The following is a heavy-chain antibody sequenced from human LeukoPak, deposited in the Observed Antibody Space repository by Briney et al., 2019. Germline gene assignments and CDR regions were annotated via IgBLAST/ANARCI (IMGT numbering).Heavy chain of an antibody. Sequence: PGGSLRLSCTASGFTFSNYNMNWVRQAPGKGLEWVSPSSGSGSYIYYADSAKGRFTISRDNAKNSLYLQMNSLRAEDTAVYYCARRGYSYEIDYWGQGTLVTVSS. CDR3: ARRGYSYEIDY. CDR2: SSGSGSYI. V-gene: IGHV3-21*01. J-gene: IGHJ4*02. D-gene: IGHD5-18*01. CDR1: GFTFSNYN.